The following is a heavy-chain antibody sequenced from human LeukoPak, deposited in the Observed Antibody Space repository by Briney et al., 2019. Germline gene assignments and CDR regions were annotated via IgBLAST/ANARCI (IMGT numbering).Heavy chain of an antibody. D-gene: IGHD4-23*01. Sequence: ASVKVSFKASGYTFTSYYMHWARQAPGQGLEWMGIINPSGGSTSYAQKFQGRVTMTRDTSTSTVYMELSSLRSEDTAVYYCARYYGGNSGVDYWGQGTLVTVSS. V-gene: IGHV1-46*01. CDR3: ARYYGGNSGVDY. CDR2: INPSGGST. CDR1: GYTFTSYY. J-gene: IGHJ4*02.